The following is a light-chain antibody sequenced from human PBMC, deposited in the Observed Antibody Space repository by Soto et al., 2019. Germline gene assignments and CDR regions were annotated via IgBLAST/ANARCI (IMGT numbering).Light chain of an antibody. J-gene: IGKJ3*01. CDR2: RAS. Sequence: DIQMTQSPSSLSASVGDRVTITCRASQIINTWLAWYQQKPGKAPKLLIYRASNLVNGVPARFSGSGSGTEFTLTISSLQPDDFSICYCQQYETDTVAFGPGTKVDLK. CDR3: QQYETDTVA. CDR1: QIINTW. V-gene: IGKV1-5*03.